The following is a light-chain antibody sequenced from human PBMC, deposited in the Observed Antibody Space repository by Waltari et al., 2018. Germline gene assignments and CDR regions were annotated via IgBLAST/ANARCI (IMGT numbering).Light chain of an antibody. Sequence: DVQMTQSPSSLSASIGDRVNITCQASQDITNYLNWYQPKTGKAPNLLIYSTSNLESGVPSRFSGSGSGTLFTFTISSLQPEDIATYYCQQYDSLPLTFGPGTTVDV. CDR3: QQYDSLPLT. CDR1: QDITNY. J-gene: IGKJ3*01. V-gene: IGKV1-33*01. CDR2: STS.